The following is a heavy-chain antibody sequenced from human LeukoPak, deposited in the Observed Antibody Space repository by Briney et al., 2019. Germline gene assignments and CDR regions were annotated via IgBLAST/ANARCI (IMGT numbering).Heavy chain of an antibody. V-gene: IGHV4-39*01. CDR3: ARDTTTLGAFHF. J-gene: IGHJ3*01. Sequence: SETLSLTCTVSGGSISSSSDYWGWIRQPPGKGLEWIATLYYGGNTYYNPSLKSRVTLSVDTSKNQVSLKLSSVTAADTAVYYCARDTTTLGAFHFWGQGTMVTVSS. CDR1: GGSISSSSDY. D-gene: IGHD5-18*01. CDR2: LYYGGNT.